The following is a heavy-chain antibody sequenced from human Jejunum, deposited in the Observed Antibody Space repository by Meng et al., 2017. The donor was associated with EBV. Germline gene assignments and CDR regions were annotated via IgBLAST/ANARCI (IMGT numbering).Heavy chain of an antibody. Sequence: QVQLVQSGSELKKPGASVKFSCKASGYTFSRYAMNWVRQAPGQGLEWMGWINTRTGNPAYAQGFTGRFVFSLDTSVSTAYLQISSLKAEDTAVYYCASDISTATFGYWGQGTLVTVSS. CDR1: GYTFSRYA. CDR2: INTRTGNP. D-gene: IGHD2-21*02. CDR3: ASDISTATFGY. J-gene: IGHJ4*02. V-gene: IGHV7-4-1*02.